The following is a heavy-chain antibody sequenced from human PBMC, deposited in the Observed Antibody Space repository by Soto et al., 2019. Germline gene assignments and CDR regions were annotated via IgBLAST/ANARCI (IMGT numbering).Heavy chain of an antibody. D-gene: IGHD4-17*01. J-gene: IGHJ1*01. CDR3: ARVQGPDYGDYVGYFQH. V-gene: IGHV4-31*03. CDR1: GGSISSGGYY. Sequence: TLSLTCTVSGGSISSGGYYWSWIRQHPGKGLEWIGYIYYSGSTYYNPSLKSRVTISVDTSKNQFSLKLSSVTAADTAVYYCARVQGPDYGDYVGYFQHWGQGTLVTVSS. CDR2: IYYSGST.